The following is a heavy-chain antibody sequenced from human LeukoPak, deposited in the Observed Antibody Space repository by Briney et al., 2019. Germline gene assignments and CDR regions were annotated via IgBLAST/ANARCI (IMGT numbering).Heavy chain of an antibody. J-gene: IGHJ5*02. Sequence: PGGSLRLSCAASGFTFSTYAMSWVRQAPGKGLVWVSCINPDGSWTLHADSVKGRFAISRDYARNTLYLQMNSLGVEDRAMYYCARYEQRPGVTASDPWSQGTLVTVSS. CDR3: ARYEQRPGVTASDP. CDR2: INPDGSWT. V-gene: IGHV3-74*01. D-gene: IGHD2-21*02. CDR1: GFTFSTYA.